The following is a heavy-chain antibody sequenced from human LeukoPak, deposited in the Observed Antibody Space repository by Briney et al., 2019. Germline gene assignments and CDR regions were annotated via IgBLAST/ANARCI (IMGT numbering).Heavy chain of an antibody. CDR3: TRLQNKNGGGETDH. J-gene: IGHJ4*02. D-gene: IGHD3-16*01. V-gene: IGHV5-51*01. Sequence: GESLKIPCKGSGYSFTSYWIGWVRQMPGKGLEWMGIIYPGDSDTRYSPSFQGQVTISADKSSSTAYLQWSSLKASDTAMYYCTRLQNKNGGGETDHWGQGTLVTVSS. CDR1: GYSFTSYW. CDR2: IYPGDSDT.